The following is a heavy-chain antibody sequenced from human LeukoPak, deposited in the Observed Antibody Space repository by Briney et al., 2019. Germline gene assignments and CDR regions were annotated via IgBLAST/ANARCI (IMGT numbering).Heavy chain of an antibody. V-gene: IGHV3-30*03. CDR1: GFTFTRSG. Sequence: GGSLRLSCAASGFTFTRSGMHWVRQAPGKGLEWLAVISYDGSDKYCADSVKGRFTISRDNSKNTLYLQMNTLRAEDTAMYYCARDDYGMDVWGKGITVTVSS. J-gene: IGHJ6*04. CDR2: ISYDGSDK. CDR3: ARDDYGMDV.